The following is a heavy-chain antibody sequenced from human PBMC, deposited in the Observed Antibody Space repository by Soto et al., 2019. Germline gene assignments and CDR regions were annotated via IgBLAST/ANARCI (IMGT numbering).Heavy chain of an antibody. CDR3: ARLGPVYCSSGNCYVDH. V-gene: IGHV5-51*01. CDR1: GYSFTGYW. CDR2: IYPDDSDT. J-gene: IGHJ4*02. Sequence: GESLKISCKASGYSFTGYWIGWVRQMSGKGLEWMGIIYPDDSDTRYSPSFQGQVTISADKSITTAYLQWNTLKASDTAIYYCARLGPVYCSSGNCYVDHWGQGTVVTVYS. D-gene: IGHD2-2*01.